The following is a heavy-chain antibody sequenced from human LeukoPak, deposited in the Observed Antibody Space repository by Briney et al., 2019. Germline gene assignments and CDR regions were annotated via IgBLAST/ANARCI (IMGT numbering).Heavy chain of an antibody. J-gene: IGHJ6*04. Sequence: QPGGSLRLSCAASGFTFSSYGMHWVRQAPGKGLEWVAFIRYGGTKIYYADSVKGRFTISRDNSENTLYLQMNSLRGADTAVYYCARIGSSGWYWMDVWGKGTTVTVSS. CDR2: IRYGGTKI. CDR3: ARIGSSGWYWMDV. CDR1: GFTFSSYG. D-gene: IGHD6-19*01. V-gene: IGHV3-30*02.